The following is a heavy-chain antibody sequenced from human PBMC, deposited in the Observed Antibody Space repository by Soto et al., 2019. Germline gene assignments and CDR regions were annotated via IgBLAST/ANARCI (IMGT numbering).Heavy chain of an antibody. J-gene: IGHJ5*02. CDR1: GGSISSVNYY. CDR2: IYYSGST. D-gene: IGHD2-21*02. V-gene: IGHV4-30-4*01. CDR3: ARAMVVTQNWFDP. Sequence: QVQLQESGPGLVKPSQTLSLTCTVSGGSISSVNYYWSWISQPPGKGLEWIGYIYYSGSTYYNPSLRSRVTISVDTSRNQFSLKLSFVTAADTAVYYCARAMVVTQNWFDPWGQGTLVTVSS.